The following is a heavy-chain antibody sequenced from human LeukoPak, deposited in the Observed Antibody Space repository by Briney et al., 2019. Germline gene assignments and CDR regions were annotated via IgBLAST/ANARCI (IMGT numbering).Heavy chain of an antibody. V-gene: IGHV4-59*01. J-gene: IGHJ4*02. Sequence: AETLSLTCTVSGGSISIYYWSWIRQPPGKGLEWIGYTYNSGSTNYNPSLKSRVTISVDTSKNQFSLKLSSVTAADTAVYYCARAGAYYYDSSGYFPFDYWGQGTLVTVSS. D-gene: IGHD3-22*01. CDR3: ARAGAYYYDSSGYFPFDY. CDR1: GGSISIYY. CDR2: TYNSGST.